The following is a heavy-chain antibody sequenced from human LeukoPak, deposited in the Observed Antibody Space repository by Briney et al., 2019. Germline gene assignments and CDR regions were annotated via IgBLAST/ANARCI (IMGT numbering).Heavy chain of an antibody. V-gene: IGHV3-7*01. CDR1: GFTFSNYW. D-gene: IGHD5-18*01. CDR2: IKTDGSEK. Sequence: PGGSLRLSCEGSGFTFSNYWMGWVRQAPGKGLQWVANIKTDGSEKYYVDSVKGRFTISRDKSKSTLYLYMNSLRAEDTAIYYCAKDHSSNWFDSWGQGIPLTVSS. J-gene: IGHJ5*01. CDR3: AKDHSSNWFDS.